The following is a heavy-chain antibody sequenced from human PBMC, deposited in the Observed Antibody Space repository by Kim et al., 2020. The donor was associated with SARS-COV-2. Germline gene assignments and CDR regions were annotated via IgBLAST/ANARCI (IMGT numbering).Heavy chain of an antibody. V-gene: IGHV3-30*02. Sequence: KKYNAEPVDAPVTRSRENSKNTLYLQMNSLRAEDTAVYYCAKEASGAYIDYWGQGTLVTVSS. J-gene: IGHJ4*02. D-gene: IGHD3-16*01. CDR3: AKEASGAYIDY. CDR2: KK.